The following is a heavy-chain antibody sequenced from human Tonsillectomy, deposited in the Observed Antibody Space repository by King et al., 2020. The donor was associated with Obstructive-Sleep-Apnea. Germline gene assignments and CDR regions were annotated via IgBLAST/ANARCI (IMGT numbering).Heavy chain of an antibody. CDR1: GFTFSSYG. D-gene: IGHD5-12*01. J-gene: IGHJ4*02. CDR3: AKGTSAVFLRWLDY. V-gene: IGHV3-33*06. CDR2: IWYDGSKK. Sequence: QLLQSGGVVVQPGRSLIISCAASGFTFSSYGMQWVRQAPGKGLVVVAGIWYDGSKKNYAYSVKGRFTISRDNSKNTLYLQMNSLRAEDTAVYYCAKGTSAVFLRWLDYWGQGTLVTVSS.